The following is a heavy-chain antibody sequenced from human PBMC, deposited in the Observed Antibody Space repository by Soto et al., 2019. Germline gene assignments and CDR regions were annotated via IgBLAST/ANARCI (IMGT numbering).Heavy chain of an antibody. D-gene: IGHD3-22*01. CDR3: ARDSLYDSSGYPYAFDI. Sequence: GGSLRLSCAASGFTFSSYGMHWVRQAPGKGLEWVAVIWYDGSNKYYADSVKGRFTISRDNSKNTLYLQMNSLRAEDTAVYYCARDSLYDSSGYPYAFDIWGQGTMVTVSS. J-gene: IGHJ3*02. V-gene: IGHV3-33*01. CDR2: IWYDGSNK. CDR1: GFTFSSYG.